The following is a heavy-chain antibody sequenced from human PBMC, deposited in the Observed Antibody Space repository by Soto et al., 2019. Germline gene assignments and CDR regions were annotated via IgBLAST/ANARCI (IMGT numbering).Heavy chain of an antibody. J-gene: IGHJ4*02. D-gene: IGHD3-16*01. CDR1: GASFSRGGYY. Sequence: QVQLQESGPGLVKPSETLSLTCTVSGASFSRGGYYWSWIRQHPGKGLEWIGYIYHSGTTSYNPSLKSRVFISPDTSKNQFSLKLRSVTAADTAVYYCAREGALGNFEYWGQGTLVTVSS. CDR3: AREGALGNFEY. CDR2: IYHSGTT. V-gene: IGHV4-31*03.